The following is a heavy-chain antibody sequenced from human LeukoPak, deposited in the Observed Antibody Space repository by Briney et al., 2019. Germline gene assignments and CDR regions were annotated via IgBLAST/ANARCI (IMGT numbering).Heavy chain of an antibody. CDR3: AKDPPSYSWNYIKYFDS. D-gene: IGHD1-1*01. Sequence: PGESLRLSCAASGFTFSSYAMSWVRQTPGKGLEWVSGIVASGDRTYYAESVKGRFTISRDNSKNTVHLQMTTLRVDDTAVYYCAKDPPSYSWNYIKYFDSWGQGTLVTVSS. V-gene: IGHV3-23*01. CDR1: GFTFSSYA. J-gene: IGHJ4*02. CDR2: IVASGDRT.